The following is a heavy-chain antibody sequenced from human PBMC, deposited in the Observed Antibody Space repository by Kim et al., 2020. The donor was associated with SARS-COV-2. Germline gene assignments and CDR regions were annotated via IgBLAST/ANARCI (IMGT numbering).Heavy chain of an antibody. CDR2: IYYSGST. CDR1: GGSISSGGSY. J-gene: IGHJ5*02. Sequence: SETLSLTCTVSGGSISSGGSYWSWIRQHPWKGLEWIGYIYYSGSTYYNPSLKSRVTISVDTSKNQFSLKLSSVTAADTAVYYCARNIGITMIVVVTGWFDPWGQGTLVTVSS. CDR3: ARNIGITMIVVVTGWFDP. D-gene: IGHD3-22*01. V-gene: IGHV4-31*03.